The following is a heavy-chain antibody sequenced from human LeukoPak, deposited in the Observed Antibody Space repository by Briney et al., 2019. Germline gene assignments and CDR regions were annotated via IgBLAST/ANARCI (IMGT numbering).Heavy chain of an antibody. Sequence: GGSLRLSCAASGFTFSSYWMSWVRQAPGKGLEWVANIKQDGGETYYVDSVKGRFTISRDDSKNTLYLQMSSLRGEDTAIYYCARAWDFVVGAFDLWGQGTMVTVSS. D-gene: IGHD2-2*01. CDR1: GFTFSSYW. J-gene: IGHJ3*01. CDR3: ARAWDFVVGAFDL. CDR2: IKQDGGET. V-gene: IGHV3-7*03.